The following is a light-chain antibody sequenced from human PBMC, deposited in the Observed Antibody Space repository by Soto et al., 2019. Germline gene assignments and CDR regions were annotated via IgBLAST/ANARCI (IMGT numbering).Light chain of an antibody. Sequence: QSVLTQPPSASGTPGQRVTSSCSGSSANIGSNTLNWYQQLPGTAPKHLIYSNNQRPSGVPDRFSGSKSGTSASLAISGLESEDEGDYYCAAWDDSLNGYVFGTGTKLTVL. CDR1: SANIGSNT. CDR3: AAWDDSLNGYV. CDR2: SNN. V-gene: IGLV1-44*01. J-gene: IGLJ1*01.